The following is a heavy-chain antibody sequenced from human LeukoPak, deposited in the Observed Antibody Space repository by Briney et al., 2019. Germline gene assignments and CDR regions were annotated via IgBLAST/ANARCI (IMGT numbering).Heavy chain of an antibody. CDR3: ARLEYCGSASCYGDS. Sequence: MSSETLSLTCTVSGGSISSYYWTWIRQPAGKGLEWIGRIYTSGSTNYNPSLKSRVTMSVDTSKNQFSLRLSSVTAADTAVYYCARLEYCGSASCYGDSWGQGILVTVSS. CDR1: GGSISSYY. D-gene: IGHD2-2*01. J-gene: IGHJ5*01. CDR2: IYTSGST. V-gene: IGHV4-4*07.